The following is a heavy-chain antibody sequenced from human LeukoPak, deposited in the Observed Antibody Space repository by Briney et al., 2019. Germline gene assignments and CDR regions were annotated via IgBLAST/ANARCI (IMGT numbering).Heavy chain of an antibody. J-gene: IGHJ4*02. D-gene: IGHD1-26*01. Sequence: SETLSLTCTVSGYSISSGYYWGWIRQPPGKGLEWIGSIYHSGSTYYNPSLKSRVTISVDTSKNQFSLKLSSVTAADTAVYYCARHGKVGYSGSYHVPCFDYWGQGTLVTVSS. CDR1: GYSISSGYY. CDR3: ARHGKVGYSGSYHVPCFDY. V-gene: IGHV4-38-2*02. CDR2: IYHSGST.